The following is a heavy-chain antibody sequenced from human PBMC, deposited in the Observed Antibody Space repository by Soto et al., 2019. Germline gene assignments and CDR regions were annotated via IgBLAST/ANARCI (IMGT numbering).Heavy chain of an antibody. V-gene: IGHV3-15*01. CDR1: GFSFSNAW. J-gene: IGHJ4*02. D-gene: IGHD5-18*01. CDR3: STGIQEWSNFDY. CDR2: IKSKPDGGTT. Sequence: GGSLRLSCAASGFSFSNAWMSWVRQAPGKGLEWFGRIKSKPDGGTTDYAAPVKGRFTISRDDSKNMLYLQLNSLETEDTAVYYCSTGIQEWSNFDYWGQGTKVTVSS.